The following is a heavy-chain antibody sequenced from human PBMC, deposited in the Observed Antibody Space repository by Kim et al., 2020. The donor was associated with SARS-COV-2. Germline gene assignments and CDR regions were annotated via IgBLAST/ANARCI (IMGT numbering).Heavy chain of an antibody. CDR1: GGSISSSSYY. CDR3: ARHISSDWLVIIRADAFDI. J-gene: IGHJ3*02. Sequence: SETLSLTCTVSGGSISSSSYYWGWIRQPLGKGLEWIGSIYYSGSTYYNPSLKSRVTISVDTSKNQFSLKLSSVTAADTAVYYCARHISSDWLVIIRADAFDIWGQGTMVTVSS. D-gene: IGHD3-9*01. CDR2: IYYSGST. V-gene: IGHV4-39*01.